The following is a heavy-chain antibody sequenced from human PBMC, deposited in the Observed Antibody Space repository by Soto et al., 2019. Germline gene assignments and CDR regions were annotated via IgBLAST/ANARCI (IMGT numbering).Heavy chain of an antibody. V-gene: IGHV5-10-1*01. CDR2: IDPSDSYT. CDR3: GSPTLPYGMGV. Sequence: PGESLKISCKGSGYSFTSYWISWVRQMPGKGLEWMGRIDPSDSYTNYSPSFQGHVTSAADKSISNAYMQWSSLQVSAMGMCECGSPTLPYGMGVWGQGTTVTVSS. J-gene: IGHJ6*02. CDR1: GYSFTSYW.